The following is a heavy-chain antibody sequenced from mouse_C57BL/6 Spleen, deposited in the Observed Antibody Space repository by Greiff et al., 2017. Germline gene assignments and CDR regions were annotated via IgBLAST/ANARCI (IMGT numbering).Heavy chain of an antibody. D-gene: IGHD1-1*01. CDR2: ISGGGGNT. Sequence: EVQLQESGGGLVKPGGSLKLSCAASGFTFSSYTMSWVRPTPEKRLEWVATISGGGGNTYYPDSVKGRFTISSDNAKNTLYLQMSSLRSEDTALYYCAREDYYGSSYWYFDVWGTGTTVTVSS. V-gene: IGHV5-9*04. J-gene: IGHJ1*03. CDR3: AREDYYGSSYWYFDV. CDR1: GFTFSSYT.